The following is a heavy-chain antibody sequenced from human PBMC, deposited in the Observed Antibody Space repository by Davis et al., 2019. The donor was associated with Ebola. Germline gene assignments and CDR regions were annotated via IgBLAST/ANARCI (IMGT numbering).Heavy chain of an antibody. CDR3: TRVPSGSYRRYLDY. J-gene: IGHJ4*02. CDR1: GFTFRSYW. V-gene: IGHV3-74*01. Sequence: GESLKISCAASGFTFRSYWMHWVRQAPGKGLVWVSRINGDGSKIDYADSVKGRFTNSRDNAKTTLYLQMNTLRAEDTAVYYCTRVPSGSYRRYLDYWGQGTLVTVSS. D-gene: IGHD1-26*01. CDR2: INGDGSKI.